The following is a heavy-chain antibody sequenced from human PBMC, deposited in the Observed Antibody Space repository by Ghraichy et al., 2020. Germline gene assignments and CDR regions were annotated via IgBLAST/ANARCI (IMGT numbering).Heavy chain of an antibody. V-gene: IGHV4-4*07. CDR3: ARETYSGYDHGWFDP. J-gene: IGHJ5*02. CDR2: IYTSGST. D-gene: IGHD5-12*01. Sequence: SQTLSLTCTVSGGSISSYYWSWIRQPAGKGLEWIGRIYTSGSTNYNPSLKSRVTMSVDTSKNQFSLKLSSVTAADTAVYYCARETYSGYDHGWFDPWGQGTLVTVSS. CDR1: GGSISSYY.